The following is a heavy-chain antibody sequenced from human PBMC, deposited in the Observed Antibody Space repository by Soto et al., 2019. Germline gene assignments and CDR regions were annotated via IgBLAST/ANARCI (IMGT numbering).Heavy chain of an antibody. Sequence: SETLSLTCSVSGGSISSKSYSWGWIRQPPGKGLEWIGTLYSNRDTNYNPSLKSRVTISVDTSKNQFSLKLSSVTAADTAVYYCASLVAGYSYGHFDYWGQGTLVTVSS. CDR2: LYSNRDT. D-gene: IGHD5-18*01. J-gene: IGHJ4*02. V-gene: IGHV4-39*07. CDR3: ASLVAGYSYGHFDY. CDR1: GGSISSKSYS.